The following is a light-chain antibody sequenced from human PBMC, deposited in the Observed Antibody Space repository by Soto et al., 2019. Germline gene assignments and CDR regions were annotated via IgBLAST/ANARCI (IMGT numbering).Light chain of an antibody. CDR3: QQSFSTPRT. CDR2: GAS. Sequence: IHMTQSASTLSASVGYRVTIVCRASQTISTYLNWYQQKLGKAPKLLIYGASSLQSGVPSRFSGSGYGTDFTLTISSLQPEDFGTYYCQQSFSTPRTFGQGTKVDIK. V-gene: IGKV1-39*01. J-gene: IGKJ1*01. CDR1: QTISTY.